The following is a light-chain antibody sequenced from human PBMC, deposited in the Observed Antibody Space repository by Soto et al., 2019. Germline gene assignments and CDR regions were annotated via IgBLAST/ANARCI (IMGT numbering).Light chain of an antibody. CDR2: DAS. CDR1: QYINTR. J-gene: IGKJ1*01. Sequence: EIVFTHSPASLSSFPGDRVTLSCRASQYINTRLAWYQHRPGQAPRLLIYDASTRATGIPARFSGSGSGTEFTLTISSLQSEDFAVYYCQQSNNWPWTFGQGTRWIS. CDR3: QQSNNWPWT. V-gene: IGKV3-15*01.